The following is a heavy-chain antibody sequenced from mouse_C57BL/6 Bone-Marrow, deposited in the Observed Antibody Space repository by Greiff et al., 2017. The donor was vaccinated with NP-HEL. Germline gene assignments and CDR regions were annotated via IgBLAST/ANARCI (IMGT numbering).Heavy chain of an antibody. J-gene: IGHJ2*01. CDR1: GYTFTSYW. CDR3: ALWDGYFDY. CDR2: IYPSDSET. D-gene: IGHD4-1*01. V-gene: IGHV1-61*01. Sequence: QVQLQQPGAELVRPGSSVKLSCKASGYTFTSYWMDWVKQRPGQGLEWIGNIYPSDSETHYNQKFKDKATLTVDKSSSTAYMQLSSLTSEDSAVYYCALWDGYFDYWGQGTTLTVSS.